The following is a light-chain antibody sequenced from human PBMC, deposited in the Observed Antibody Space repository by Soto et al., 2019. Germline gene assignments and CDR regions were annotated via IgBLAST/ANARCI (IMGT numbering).Light chain of an antibody. CDR2: SNV. CDR1: ISNIGAGYD. J-gene: IGLJ1*01. Sequence: QSVLTQPPSVSGAPGQRVTISRTGTISNIGAGYDVHWYQHLPGTAPKLLIYSNVNRPSGVPDRFSGSKSATSASLAITGLQADDEADYYCQSYDSSLSVTFGTGTKVTV. CDR3: QSYDSSLSVT. V-gene: IGLV1-40*01.